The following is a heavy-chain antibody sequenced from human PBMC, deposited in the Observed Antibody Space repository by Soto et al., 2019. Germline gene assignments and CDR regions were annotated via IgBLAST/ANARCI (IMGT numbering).Heavy chain of an antibody. J-gene: IGHJ5*02. CDR2: INHSGST. Sequence: QVQLQQWGAGLLKPSETLSLTCAVYGGSFSGYYWSWIRQPPGKGLEWIGEINHSGSTNYNPSLKRLVTISVDTSKNQFSLKLSCGAAADTAVYYCARGERIVVVPAASAWFDPWGQGTLVTVSS. CDR1: GGSFSGYY. V-gene: IGHV4-34*01. D-gene: IGHD2-2*01. CDR3: ARGERIVVVPAASAWFDP.